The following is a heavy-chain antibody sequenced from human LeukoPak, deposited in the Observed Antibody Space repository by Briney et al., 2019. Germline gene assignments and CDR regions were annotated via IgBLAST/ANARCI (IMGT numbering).Heavy chain of an antibody. V-gene: IGHV1-18*01. CDR3: ARDRDSGSYFYYYYYMDV. J-gene: IGHJ6*03. CDR1: GYTFTSYG. Sequence: ASVKVSCKASGYTFTSYGISWVRQAPGQGLEWMGWISAYNGNTNYAQKLQGRVTMTTDTSTSTAYMELRSLRSDDTAVYYCARDRDSGSYFYYYYYMDVWGKGTTVTVSS. CDR2: ISAYNGNT. D-gene: IGHD1-26*01.